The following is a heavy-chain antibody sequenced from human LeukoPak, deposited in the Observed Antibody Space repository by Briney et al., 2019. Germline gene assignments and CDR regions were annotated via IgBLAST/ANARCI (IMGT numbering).Heavy chain of an antibody. CDR3: ARMPLGIAAAGSDY. V-gene: IGHV3-64*01. CDR2: ISSNGGST. CDR1: GFTFSSYA. Sequence: SGGSLRLSCAASGFTFSSYAMHWVRQAPGKGLEYVSAISSNGGSTYYANSVKGRFTISRDNSKNTLYLQMGSLRAEDMAVYYCARMPLGIAAAGSDYWGQGTLVTVSS. D-gene: IGHD6-13*01. J-gene: IGHJ4*02.